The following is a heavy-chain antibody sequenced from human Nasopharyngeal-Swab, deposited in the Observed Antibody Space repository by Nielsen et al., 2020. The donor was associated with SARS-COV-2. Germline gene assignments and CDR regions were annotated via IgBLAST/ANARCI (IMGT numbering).Heavy chain of an antibody. CDR1: GYTFTSYY. CDR2: INPSGGST. J-gene: IGHJ4*02. Sequence: ASVKVSCKASGYTFTSYYMNWVRQVPGQGLEWMGIINPSGGSTTYAQKLQGRVTMTRDTSTSTVYMELSSLRSEDTAVYYCARVIWDKGNSGGDYWGQGTLVTVSS. CDR3: ARVIWDKGNSGGDY. V-gene: IGHV1-46*04. D-gene: IGHD4-23*01.